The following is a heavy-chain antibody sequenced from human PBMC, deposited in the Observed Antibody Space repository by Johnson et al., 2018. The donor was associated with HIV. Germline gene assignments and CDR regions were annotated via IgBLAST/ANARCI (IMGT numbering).Heavy chain of an antibody. CDR3: ARALLDCSSGNCYSHDAFDI. CDR1: GFTFEDYG. CDR2: ISGSGGST. D-gene: IGHD2-15*01. J-gene: IGHJ3*02. V-gene: IGHV3-23*04. Sequence: VQLVESGGGVVRPGGSLRLSCVASGFTFEDYGMSWVRQAPGKGLEWVSAISGSGGSTYYADSVKGRFTISRDNSKNTLFLHMISLRAEDTAVYYCARALLDCSSGNCYSHDAFDIWGQGTMVTVSS.